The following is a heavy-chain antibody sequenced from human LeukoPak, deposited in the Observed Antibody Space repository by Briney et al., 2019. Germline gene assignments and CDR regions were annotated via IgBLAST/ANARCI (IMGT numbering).Heavy chain of an antibody. V-gene: IGHV3-30*18. CDR1: GFTFSSYG. CDR2: ISYDGSNK. J-gene: IGHJ3*02. Sequence: GVSLRLSCAASGFTFSSYGMHWVRQAPGKGLEWVAVISYDGSNKYYADSVKGRFTISRDNSKNTLYLQMNSLRAEDTAVYCCAKETYGDYDDAFDIWGQGTMVTVSS. D-gene: IGHD4-17*01. CDR3: AKETYGDYDDAFDI.